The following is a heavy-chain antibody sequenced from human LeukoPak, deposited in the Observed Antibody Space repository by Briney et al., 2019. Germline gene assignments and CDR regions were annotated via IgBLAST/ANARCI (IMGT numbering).Heavy chain of an antibody. J-gene: IGHJ4*02. CDR1: GFTFSGSA. Sequence: GGSLRLSCAASGFTFSGSAMHWVRQAPGKGLEWVATIKPDGSEKYYVDSLKGRFTISRDNARNSVYLQMNSLRAEDTAVYYCAKVPYYDFWSGYYGPDYWGQGTLVTVSS. D-gene: IGHD3-3*01. V-gene: IGHV3-7*03. CDR3: AKVPYYDFWSGYYGPDY. CDR2: IKPDGSEK.